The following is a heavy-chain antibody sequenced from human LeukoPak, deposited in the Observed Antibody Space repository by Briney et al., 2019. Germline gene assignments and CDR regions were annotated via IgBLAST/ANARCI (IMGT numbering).Heavy chain of an antibody. CDR2: VNWNGDST. Sequence: GGSLRLSCAASGFTFDDYAVTWVRQAPGKGLEWVSGVNWNGDSTGYADSVQGRFTVSRDNAKNSLYLQMNSLRAEDTALYFCARSARRWTLTPAALFDTRFYFYYYMDVWGKGTTVTVSS. V-gene: IGHV3-20*04. D-gene: IGHD2-2*01. J-gene: IGHJ6*03. CDR1: GFTFDDYA. CDR3: ARSARRWTLTPAALFDTRFYFYYYMDV.